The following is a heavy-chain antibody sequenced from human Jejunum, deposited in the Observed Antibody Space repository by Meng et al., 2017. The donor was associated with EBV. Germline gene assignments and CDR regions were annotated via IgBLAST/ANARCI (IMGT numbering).Heavy chain of an antibody. V-gene: IGHV1-46*01. CDR2: INPTGDST. CDR3: AGGMTIRQNWFDP. Sequence: GQWMKPGTGGKSAGTSLNVSCKVSGDTFTRYYMHWVRQAPGQGLEWMGIINPTGDSTTYAEKFQGRLTMTRDTSTTTAYMELSSLRSEDTAVYYCAGGMTIRQNWFDPWGQGTLVTVSS. D-gene: IGHD5-24*01. J-gene: IGHJ5*02. CDR1: GDTFTRYY.